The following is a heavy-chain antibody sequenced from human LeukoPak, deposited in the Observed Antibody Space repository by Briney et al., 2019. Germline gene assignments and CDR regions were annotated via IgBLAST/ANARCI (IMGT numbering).Heavy chain of an antibody. J-gene: IGHJ6*02. CDR1: GGSIRTDGSY. Sequence: SETLSLTCTVSGGSIRTDGSYWAWIRQPPGKGLEWIGSIYIDGITHYNSSLQSRVTLSIDTSKNRFSLRLTSVTAADTAVFYCARLFTRAWEYRYGMDVWGQGTAVTVSS. CDR3: ARLFTRAWEYRYGMDV. D-gene: IGHD1-26*01. CDR2: IYIDGIT. V-gene: IGHV4-39*02.